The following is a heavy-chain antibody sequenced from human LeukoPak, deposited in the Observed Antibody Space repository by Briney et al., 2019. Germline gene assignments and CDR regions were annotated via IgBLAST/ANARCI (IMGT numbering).Heavy chain of an antibody. CDR1: GFTFSSYW. Sequence: GGSLRLSCAASGFTFSSYWMSWVRQAPGKGLEWVSVIYSGGSTYYADSVKGRFTISRDNSKNTLYLQMNSLRAEDTAVYYCAREKQQLAEDYWGQGTLVTVSS. CDR2: IYSGGST. V-gene: IGHV3-66*01. D-gene: IGHD6-13*01. J-gene: IGHJ4*02. CDR3: AREKQQLAEDY.